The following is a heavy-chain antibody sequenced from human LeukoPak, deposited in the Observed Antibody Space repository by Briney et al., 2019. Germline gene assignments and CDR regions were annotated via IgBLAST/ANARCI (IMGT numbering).Heavy chain of an antibody. CDR1: EFPFSDSW. CDR2: IKKDGSGI. J-gene: IGHJ6*04. CDR3: AGGNSMNV. V-gene: IGHV3-7*03. D-gene: IGHD1/OR15-1a*01. Sequence: PGGSLRLSCAVSEFPFSDSWMYWVRQAPGKGLEGVANIKKDGSGISYVDSVQGRFIISRDNAKNSLYLQMSSLRVEDTAVYFCAGGNSMNVWGKGTAVTVSS.